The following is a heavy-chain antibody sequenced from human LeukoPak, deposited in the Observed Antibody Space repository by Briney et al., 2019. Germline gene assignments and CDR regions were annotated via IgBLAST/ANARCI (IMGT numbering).Heavy chain of an antibody. V-gene: IGHV4-59*12. CDR2: IYYSGST. D-gene: IGHD1-26*01. Sequence: TSETLSLTCTVSGGSISSYYWSWIRQPPGKGLEWIGYIYYSGSTNYNPSLKSRVTISVDTSKNQFSLKLSSVTAADTAVYYCARGKSGSFNWGQGTLVTVSS. J-gene: IGHJ4*02. CDR3: ARGKSGSFN. CDR1: GGSISSYY.